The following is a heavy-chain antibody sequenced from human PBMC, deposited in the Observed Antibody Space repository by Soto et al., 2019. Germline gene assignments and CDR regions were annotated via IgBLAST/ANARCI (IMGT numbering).Heavy chain of an antibody. CDR3: VKGSSEGEWLLDAFDI. J-gene: IGHJ3*02. CDR2: ISGSGGST. D-gene: IGHD3-3*01. CDR1: GFTFSSYA. Sequence: EVQLLESGGGLVQPGGSLRLSCAASGFTFSSYAMSWVRQAPGKGLEWVSAISGSGGSTYYADSVKGRFTISRDNSKNTLYLQMNSLRAEDTAVYYCVKGSSEGEWLLDAFDIWGQGTMVTVSS. V-gene: IGHV3-23*01.